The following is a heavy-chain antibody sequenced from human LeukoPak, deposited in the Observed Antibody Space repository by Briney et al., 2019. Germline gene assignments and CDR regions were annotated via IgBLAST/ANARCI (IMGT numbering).Heavy chain of an antibody. V-gene: IGHV4-59*01. CDR1: GGSISSDY. CDR3: ARESPYDGAFDI. J-gene: IGHJ3*02. D-gene: IGHD5-12*01. CDR2: IYYSGGT. Sequence: PSEALSLTCSVSGGSISSDYWTWVRQPPGKGLEWIGYIYYSGGTNYNPSLKSRVTISLDTSKNQFSLKLSSVTAADTAVYYCARESPYDGAFDIWGQGTVVTVSS.